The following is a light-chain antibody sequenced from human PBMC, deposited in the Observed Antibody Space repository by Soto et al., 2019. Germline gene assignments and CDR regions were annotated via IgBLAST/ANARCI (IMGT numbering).Light chain of an antibody. V-gene: IGKV3-15*01. CDR2: GAS. CDR3: QHHLDWPVT. Sequence: EIVLTQSPVTLSVSPGDGASLSCRASQTVGSNLAWYQQKPGQAPRLLICGASTRATGVPARFTGSGSGTEFTLTIDNLQSDDFAVYYCQHHLDWPVTFGQGT. J-gene: IGKJ2*01. CDR1: QTVGSN.